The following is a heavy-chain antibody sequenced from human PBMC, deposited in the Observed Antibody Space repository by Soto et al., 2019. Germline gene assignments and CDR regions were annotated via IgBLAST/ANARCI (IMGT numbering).Heavy chain of an antibody. Sequence: VQLVESGGGLIQPGGSLRLSCAASGFTVSNNHMTWGRQAAGKGLELVSFVHGGGSTSYADSVKGRFTISRDNSKNTLYLQMHSLRAEDTAIYYCARRLTTAASLDYWRRGTLVTVSS. V-gene: IGHV3-53*01. J-gene: IGHJ4*02. CDR3: ARRLTTAASLDY. CDR2: VHGGGST. D-gene: IGHD3-16*01. CDR1: GFTVSNNH.